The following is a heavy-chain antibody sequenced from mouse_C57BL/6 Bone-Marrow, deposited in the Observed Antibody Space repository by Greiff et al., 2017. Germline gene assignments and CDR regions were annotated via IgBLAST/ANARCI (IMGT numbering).Heavy chain of an antibody. Sequence: QVQLQQSGADLAKPGASVKLSCKASGYTFTSYWMHWVKQRPGQGLEWIGYINPNSGNTKYNQKFKAKATLTADKSYNTAYMQLSRLTYEDAAVYYGARASWDEDYWGQGTTLTVSS. CDR3: ARASWDEDY. CDR1: GYTFTSYW. D-gene: IGHD4-1*01. CDR2: INPNSGNT. J-gene: IGHJ2*01. V-gene: IGHV1-7*01.